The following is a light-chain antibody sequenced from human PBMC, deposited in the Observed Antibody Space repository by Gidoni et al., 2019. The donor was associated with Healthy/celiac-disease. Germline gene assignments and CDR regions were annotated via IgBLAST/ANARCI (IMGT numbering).Light chain of an antibody. CDR2: DAS. CDR3: QQYDNLLRT. V-gene: IGKV1-33*01. CDR1: QDISNY. Sequence: DIQMTQSPSSLSASVGDRVTITCQASQDISNYLNWYQQKPWKAPKLLIYDASNLETGVPSRFSGSGSGTDFTFTISSLQPEDIATYYCQQYDNLLRTFGQGTKVEIK. J-gene: IGKJ1*01.